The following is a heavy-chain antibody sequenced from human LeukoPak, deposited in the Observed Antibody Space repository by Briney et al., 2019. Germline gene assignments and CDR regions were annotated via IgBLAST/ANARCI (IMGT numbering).Heavy chain of an antibody. D-gene: IGHD2-2*01. Sequence: SETLSLTCTVSGGSISSYCWSWIRQPAGKGLEWIGRIYTSGSTNYNPSLKSRVTMSVDTSKKQFSLKLSSVTSADTAVYYCARARYCSSTSCPYYYYYYMDVWGKGSTATVSS. V-gene: IGHV4-4*07. CDR1: GGSISSYC. CDR3: ARARYCSSTSCPYYYYYYMDV. CDR2: IYTSGST. J-gene: IGHJ6*03.